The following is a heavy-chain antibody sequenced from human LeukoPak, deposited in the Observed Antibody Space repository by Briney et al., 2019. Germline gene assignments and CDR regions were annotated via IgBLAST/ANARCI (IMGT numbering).Heavy chain of an antibody. CDR3: ARAFTSTGYYYVEY. CDR2: IYSGGTT. CDR1: GFTVSSSY. D-gene: IGHD3-22*01. V-gene: IGHV3-66*01. Sequence: PGGSLRLSCAASGFTVSSSYMSWVRQAPGKGLEWVSVIYSGGTTHYADSVKGRFTISRDNSNNTLYLQMNSLRVEDTAVYYCARAFTSTGYYYVEYWGQGTLVTVSS. J-gene: IGHJ4*02.